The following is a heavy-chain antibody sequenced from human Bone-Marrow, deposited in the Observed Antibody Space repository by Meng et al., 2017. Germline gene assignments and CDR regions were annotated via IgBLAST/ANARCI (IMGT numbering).Heavy chain of an antibody. D-gene: IGHD5-18*01. Sequence: SETLSLTCTVPGGSISSYYWSWIRQPPGKGLEWIGYIYYSGSTNYNPSLKSRVTISVDTSKNQFSLKLSSVTAADTAVYYCARAEVDTAMVYSFDYWGQGTLVTVSS. CDR2: IYYSGST. J-gene: IGHJ4*02. CDR1: GGSISSYY. V-gene: IGHV4-59*01. CDR3: ARAEVDTAMVYSFDY.